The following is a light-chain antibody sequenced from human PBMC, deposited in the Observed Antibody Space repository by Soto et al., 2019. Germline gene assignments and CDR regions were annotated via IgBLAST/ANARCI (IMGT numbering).Light chain of an antibody. CDR3: ASWDDSLNGYV. Sequence: QSVLTQPPSASGTPGQSVTISCSGSSSNIGGNNVNWYQHLPGTAPKLLIYTDNVRPSGVPDRFFGSKSGTSASLAISGLQSEYEATYYCASWDDSLNGYVFGTGTKLTVL. J-gene: IGLJ1*01. CDR2: TDN. CDR1: SSNIGGNN. V-gene: IGLV1-44*01.